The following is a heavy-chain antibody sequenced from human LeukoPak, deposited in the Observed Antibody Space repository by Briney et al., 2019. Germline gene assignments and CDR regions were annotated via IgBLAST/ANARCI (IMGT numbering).Heavy chain of an antibody. Sequence: GRSLRLSCAASGFTFDDYAMHWVRQAPGKGLEWVSGISWNSGSIGYADSVKGRFTISRDNAKNSLYLQMNSLRAEDTALYYCAKDWDGGLTYYFDYWGQGTLVTVSS. CDR1: GFTFDDYA. CDR3: AKDWDGGLTYYFDY. D-gene: IGHD2-15*01. CDR2: ISWNSGSI. V-gene: IGHV3-9*01. J-gene: IGHJ4*02.